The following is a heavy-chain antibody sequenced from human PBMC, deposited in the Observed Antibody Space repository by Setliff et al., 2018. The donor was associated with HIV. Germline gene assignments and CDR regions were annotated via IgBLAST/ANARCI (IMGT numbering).Heavy chain of an antibody. Sequence: ASVKVSCKASGYIFMNNDISWVRQAPGQGLEWVGWVNPNRGNTGFAQKFQGRLTITRDTSKSTVYMELSSLRSEDTAVYYCARDHRPNYYDNSGSPGYWGQGTLVTVS. D-gene: IGHD3-22*01. V-gene: IGHV1-8*03. CDR2: VNPNRGNT. J-gene: IGHJ4*02. CDR1: GYIFMNND. CDR3: ARDHRPNYYDNSGSPGY.